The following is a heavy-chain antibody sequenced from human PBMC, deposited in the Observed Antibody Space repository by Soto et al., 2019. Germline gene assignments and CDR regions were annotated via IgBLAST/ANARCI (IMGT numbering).Heavy chain of an antibody. J-gene: IGHJ4*02. CDR3: AKDQGSSWYEIDY. D-gene: IGHD6-13*01. Sequence: GGSLRLSCAASGFTFSSYSMNWVRQAPGKGLEWVSFISSSSTIYYADSVKGRFTISRDNSKNTLYLQMNSLRAEDTAVYYCAKDQGSSWYEIDYWGQGTLVTAPQ. V-gene: IGHV3-48*01. CDR1: GFTFSSYS. CDR2: ISSSSTI.